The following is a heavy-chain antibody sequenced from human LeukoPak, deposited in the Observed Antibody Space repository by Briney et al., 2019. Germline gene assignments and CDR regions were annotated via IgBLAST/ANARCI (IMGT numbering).Heavy chain of an antibody. D-gene: IGHD6-25*01. J-gene: IGHJ4*02. V-gene: IGHV3-7*01. CDR3: ARIAAATYYFDY. Sequence: PGGSLRLSCAASGFIFSSNWMSWVRLAPGKGLEWVANIKEDGTETYYVDSVKGRFTISRDNSKNTLYLQMNSLRAEDTAVYYCARIAAATYYFDYWGQGTLVTVSS. CDR1: GFIFSSNW. CDR2: IKEDGTET.